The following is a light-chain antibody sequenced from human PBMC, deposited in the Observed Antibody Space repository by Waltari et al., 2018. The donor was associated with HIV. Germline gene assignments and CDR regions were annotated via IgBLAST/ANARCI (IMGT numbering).Light chain of an antibody. V-gene: IGLV1-44*01. Sequence: QSVLTQSPSASGTPGQRVTISCSGGSSNIGSNGVDWYQQFPGTAPKLLIYRNNHGPSGVPDRFSGSKSGTSASLAISGLQSEDEATYYCATLDDSLNGPIFGGGTRLTVL. CDR3: ATLDDSLNGPI. CDR1: SSNIGSNG. J-gene: IGLJ2*01. CDR2: RNN.